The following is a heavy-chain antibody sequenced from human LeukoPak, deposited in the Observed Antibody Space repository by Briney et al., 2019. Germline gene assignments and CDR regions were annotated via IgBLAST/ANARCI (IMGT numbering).Heavy chain of an antibody. CDR2: IYYSGST. Sequence: SETLSLTCTVSGGSISSYYWSWIRQPPGKGLEWIGYIYYSGSTNYNPSLKSRVTISVDTSKNQFSLKLSSATAADTAVYYCARDLGSYDYGGNYYFDYWGQGTLVTVSS. D-gene: IGHD4-23*01. V-gene: IGHV4-59*01. CDR3: ARDLGSYDYGGNYYFDY. CDR1: GGSISSYY. J-gene: IGHJ4*02.